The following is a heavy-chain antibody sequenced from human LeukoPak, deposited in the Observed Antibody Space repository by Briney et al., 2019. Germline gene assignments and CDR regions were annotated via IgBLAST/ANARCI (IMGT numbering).Heavy chain of an antibody. D-gene: IGHD3-22*01. CDR3: ARDLSSGYYYYYYGMDV. Sequence: GGSLRLSCAASGFTFSSYSMNWVRQAPGKGLEWVSSISSSSYIYYADSVKGRFTISRDNAKNSLYLQMNSLRAEDTAVYYCARDLSSGYYYYYYGMDVWGQGTTVTVSS. V-gene: IGHV3-21*01. J-gene: IGHJ6*02. CDR2: ISSSSYI. CDR1: GFTFSSYS.